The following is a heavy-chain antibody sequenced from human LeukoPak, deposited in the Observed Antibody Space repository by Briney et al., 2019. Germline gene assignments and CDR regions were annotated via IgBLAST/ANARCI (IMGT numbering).Heavy chain of an antibody. J-gene: IGHJ4*02. CDR1: GGSISSSSFY. D-gene: IGHD1-26*01. CDR2: MYYSGST. CDR3: ARHAGEFDY. V-gene: IGHV4-39*01. Sequence: SETLSLTCTVSGGSISSSSFYWGWIRQPPGKGLEWIGSMYYSGSTYYNPSLKSRVTISVGTSKNQFSLKLSSVTAADTAVYYCARHAGEFDYWGQGTLVTVSS.